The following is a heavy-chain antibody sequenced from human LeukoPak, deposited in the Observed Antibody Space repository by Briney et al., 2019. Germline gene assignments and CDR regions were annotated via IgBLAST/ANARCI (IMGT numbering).Heavy chain of an antibody. CDR3: ARDVGGQWLPQGNYYYYYMDV. CDR2: INPNSGGT. V-gene: IGHV1-2*02. J-gene: IGHJ6*03. D-gene: IGHD6-19*01. CDR1: GFTFTGYY. Sequence: GASVKVSCKASGFTFTGYYMHWVRQAPGQGLEWMGWINPNSGGTNYAQKFQGRVTMTRDTSISTAYMELSRLRSDDTAVYYCARDVGGQWLPQGNYYYYYMDVWGKGTTVTVSS.